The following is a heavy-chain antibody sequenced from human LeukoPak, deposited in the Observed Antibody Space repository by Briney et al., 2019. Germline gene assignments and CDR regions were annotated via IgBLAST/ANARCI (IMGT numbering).Heavy chain of an antibody. D-gene: IGHD3-10*01. CDR2: MNPNSGNT. J-gene: IGHJ5*02. CDR1: GYSFTSYY. Sequence: ASVKVSCKASGYSFTSYYMHWVRQAPGQGVEWMGWMNPNSGNTGCAQKFQGRVTMTRNTSISTADMELSNLESEDTAVYYCWRGRLSGSGSYHVDPWGQGTLVTVSS. V-gene: IGHV1-8*02. CDR3: WRGRLSGSGSYHVDP.